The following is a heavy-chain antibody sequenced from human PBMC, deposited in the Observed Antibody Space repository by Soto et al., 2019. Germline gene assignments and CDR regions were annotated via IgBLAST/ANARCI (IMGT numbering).Heavy chain of an antibody. CDR3: AKAATYRSGWYSADY. V-gene: IGHV3-30*18. D-gene: IGHD6-19*01. J-gene: IGHJ4*02. CDR1: GFTFSSYG. Sequence: QVQLVESGGGVVQPGRSLRLSCAASGFTFSSYGMHWVRQAPGKGLEWVAVISYDGSNKYYADSVKGRFTISRDNSKNTLYLQMNSLRAEDTAVYYCAKAATYRSGWYSADYWGQGTLVTVSS. CDR2: ISYDGSNK.